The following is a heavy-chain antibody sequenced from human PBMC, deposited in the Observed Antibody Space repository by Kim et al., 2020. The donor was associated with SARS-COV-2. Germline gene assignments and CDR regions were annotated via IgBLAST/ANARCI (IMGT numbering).Heavy chain of an antibody. D-gene: IGHD1-1*01. J-gene: IGHJ4*02. CDR1: GYTFSVYY. Sequence: ASVKVSCKASGYTFSVYYMHWVRQAPGQGLEWIGRINPYNGGTNYARKFQGRVTMTRDTSISTAYMELSSLTSDDTAVYYCASGTQTGFDYWGQGTLVTV. CDR2: INPYNGGT. V-gene: IGHV1-2*06. CDR3: ASGTQTGFDY.